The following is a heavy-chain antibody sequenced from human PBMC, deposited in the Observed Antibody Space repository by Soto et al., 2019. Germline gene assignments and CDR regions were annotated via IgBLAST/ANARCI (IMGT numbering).Heavy chain of an antibody. D-gene: IGHD6-6*01. Sequence: LGESLKISCKGFGYSFTSYWIGWVRQMPGKGLEWMGIIYPGDSDTRYSPSFQGQVTISADKSISTAYLQWSSLKASDTAMYYCARPRDSSSYGMDVWGQGTTVTVSS. V-gene: IGHV5-51*01. J-gene: IGHJ6*02. CDR1: GYSFTSYW. CDR2: IYPGDSDT. CDR3: ARPRDSSSYGMDV.